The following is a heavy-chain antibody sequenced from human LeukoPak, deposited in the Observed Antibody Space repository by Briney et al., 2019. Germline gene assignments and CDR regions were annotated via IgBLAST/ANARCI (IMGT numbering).Heavy chain of an antibody. CDR2: IFYSETT. V-gene: IGHV4-59*01. CDR3: ARGRSGRYFYFDY. J-gene: IGHJ4*02. CDR1: GDSISSNY. D-gene: IGHD1-26*01. Sequence: SETLSLTCIVSGDSISSNYWIWIRQPPGKGLEWIGYIFYSETTNYNPSLNSRVTISADTPKNQFSLKLSSVTAADTAVYYCARGRSGRYFYFDYWGQGTLVTVSS.